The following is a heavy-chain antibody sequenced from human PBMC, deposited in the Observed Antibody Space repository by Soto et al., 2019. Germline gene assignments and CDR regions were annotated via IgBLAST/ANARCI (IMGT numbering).Heavy chain of an antibody. D-gene: IGHD4-17*01. J-gene: IGHJ4*02. Sequence: PSDTLSLTCTVSGGSISSSSYYWGWIRQPPGKGLEWIGSIYYSGSTYYNPSLKSRVTISVDTSKNQFSLKLSSVTAADTAVYYCARLYGDIGGGNFDYWGQGXLVTVYS. V-gene: IGHV4-39*01. CDR1: GGSISSSSYY. CDR2: IYYSGST. CDR3: ARLYGDIGGGNFDY.